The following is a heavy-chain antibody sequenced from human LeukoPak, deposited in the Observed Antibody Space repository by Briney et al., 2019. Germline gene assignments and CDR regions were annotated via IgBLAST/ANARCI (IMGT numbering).Heavy chain of an antibody. D-gene: IGHD6-6*01. CDR1: GGSINTYY. CDR2: VYYSGTT. V-gene: IGHV4-59*01. CDR3: ARYSSSSFYFEY. Sequence: SETLSLTCTVSGGSINTYYWSWIRQPPGKGLEWIGYVYYSGTTKYNPSLQSRVTISVDTSKNQFSLKLSSVTAADTAVYYCARYSSSSFYFEYWGQGTLVTVSS. J-gene: IGHJ4*02.